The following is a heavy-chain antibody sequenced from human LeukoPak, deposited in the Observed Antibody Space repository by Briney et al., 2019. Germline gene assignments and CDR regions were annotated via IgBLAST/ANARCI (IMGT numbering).Heavy chain of an antibody. J-gene: IGHJ3*02. D-gene: IGHD2-2*01. Sequence: GESLKISCKGSGYSFTSYWIGWVRQMPGKGLEWMGIIYPGDSDTRYSPSFQGQVTISADKPISTAYLQWSSLKASDTAMYYCAGRPVCSSTSCYRGAFDIWGQGTMVTVSS. CDR2: IYPGDSDT. CDR3: AGRPVCSSTSCYRGAFDI. CDR1: GYSFTSYW. V-gene: IGHV5-51*01.